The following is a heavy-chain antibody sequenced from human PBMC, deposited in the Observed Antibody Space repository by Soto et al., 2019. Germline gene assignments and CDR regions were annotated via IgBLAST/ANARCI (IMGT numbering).Heavy chain of an antibody. Sequence: GGSLRLSCAASGFTFSNAWMSWVRQAPGKGLEWVGRIKSKTDGGTTDYAAPVKGRFTISRDDSKNTLYLQMNSLKTEDTAVYYCTTGPDLGYCSSTSCYEGLKYFDYWGQGTLVTVSS. CDR1: GFTFSNAW. J-gene: IGHJ4*02. V-gene: IGHV3-15*01. CDR2: IKSKTDGGTT. D-gene: IGHD2-2*01. CDR3: TTGPDLGYCSSTSCYEGLKYFDY.